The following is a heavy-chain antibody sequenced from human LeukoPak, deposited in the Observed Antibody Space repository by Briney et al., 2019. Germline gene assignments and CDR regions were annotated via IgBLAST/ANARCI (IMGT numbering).Heavy chain of an antibody. CDR3: ANPTGMVRGVISDYYYGMDV. V-gene: IGHV3-23*01. D-gene: IGHD3-10*01. CDR1: GFTFSSYA. Sequence: PGGSLRLSCAASGFTFSSYAVSWVRQAPGKGLEWVSAISGSGGGTYYADSVKGRFTISRDNSKNTLYLQMNSLRAEDTAVYYCANPTGMVRGVISDYYYGMDVWGQGTTVTVSS. CDR2: ISGSGGGT. J-gene: IGHJ6*02.